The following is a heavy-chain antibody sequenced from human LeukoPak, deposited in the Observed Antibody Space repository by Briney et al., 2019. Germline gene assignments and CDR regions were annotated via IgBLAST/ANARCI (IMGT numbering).Heavy chain of an antibody. CDR2: IYPGDSDT. D-gene: IGHD6-19*01. Sequence: GEFLKISCMGSGYSFTSYWIGWVRQMPVKGLEWMEIIYPGDSDTRYSPSFQGQVTISADKSISTAYLQWSSLKASDTAMYYCARQWSSGWSYYFDYWGQGTLVTVSS. CDR1: GYSFTSYW. V-gene: IGHV5-51*01. CDR3: ARQWSSGWSYYFDY. J-gene: IGHJ4*02.